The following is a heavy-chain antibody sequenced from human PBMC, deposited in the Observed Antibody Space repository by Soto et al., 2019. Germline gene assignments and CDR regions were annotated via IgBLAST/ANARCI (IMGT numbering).Heavy chain of an antibody. CDR2: IIPIFGTA. V-gene: IGHV1-69*06. J-gene: IGHJ6*02. Sequence: QVQLVQSGAEVKKPGSSVKVSCKASGGTFSSYAISWVRQAPGQGLEWMGGIIPIFGTANYAQKFQGRVKVTADKSMSTAYMGLSSLRSEDTAVYYCARRPAAINYGMDVWGQGTTVAFSS. D-gene: IGHD5-12*01. CDR1: GGTFSSYA. CDR3: ARRPAAINYGMDV.